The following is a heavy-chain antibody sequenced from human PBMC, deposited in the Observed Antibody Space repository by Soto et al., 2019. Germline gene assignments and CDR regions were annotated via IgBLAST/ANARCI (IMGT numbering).Heavy chain of an antibody. CDR3: AKGGDYGSGLFDP. Sequence: EVHLLESGGGLVQPGGSLRLSCAASGFTFSSYAMSWVRQAPGKGLEWVSAISGSGGSTYYADSVKGRFTISRDNSKNTLYLQMNRLRAADTAVYYCAKGGDYGSGLFDPWGQGTLVTVSS. D-gene: IGHD3-10*01. V-gene: IGHV3-23*01. CDR2: ISGSGGST. J-gene: IGHJ5*02. CDR1: GFTFSSYA.